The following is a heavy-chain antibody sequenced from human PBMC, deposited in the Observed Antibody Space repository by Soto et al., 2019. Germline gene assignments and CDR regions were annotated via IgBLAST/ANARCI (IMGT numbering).Heavy chain of an antibody. CDR3: ARGDSGSYFDY. CDR1: NGSFSGYY. J-gene: IGHJ4*02. D-gene: IGHD1-26*01. V-gene: IGHV4-34*01. Sequence: SETLSLTCAVYNGSFSGYYWNWIRQPPGKGLEWIGEISQSGSTDYNVSLKSRVTISVDKSKNQSSLKVTSVTAADTAVYYCARGDSGSYFDYWGQGALVTVSS. CDR2: ISQSGST.